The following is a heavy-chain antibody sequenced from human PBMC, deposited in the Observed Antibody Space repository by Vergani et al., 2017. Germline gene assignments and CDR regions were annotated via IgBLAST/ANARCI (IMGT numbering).Heavy chain of an antibody. CDR3: ARDSRYCSSTSCYVGRDWFDP. CDR2: INPSGGST. J-gene: IGHJ5*02. D-gene: IGHD2-2*01. V-gene: IGHV1-46*01. Sequence: QVQLVQSGAAVKKPGASVKVSCKASGYTFTSYGISWVRQAPGQGLEWMGIINPSGGSTSYAQKFQGRVTMTRDTSTSTVYMELSSLRSEDTAVYYCARDSRYCSSTSCYVGRDWFDPWGQGTLVTVSS. CDR1: GYTFTSYG.